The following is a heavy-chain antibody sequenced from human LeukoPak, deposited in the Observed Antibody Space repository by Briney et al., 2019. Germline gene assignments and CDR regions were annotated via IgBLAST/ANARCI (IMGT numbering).Heavy chain of an antibody. CDR3: ARERGYSYGYGAFDI. Sequence: PGGSLRLSCAASGFTFSSYWMSWVRQAPGKGLEWVANIKQDGSEKYYVDSVKGRFTISRDNAKNSLYLQMNSLRAEDTAVYYCARERGYSYGYGAFDIWGQGTMVTVSS. V-gene: IGHV3-7*01. J-gene: IGHJ3*02. D-gene: IGHD5-18*01. CDR1: GFTFSSYW. CDR2: IKQDGSEK.